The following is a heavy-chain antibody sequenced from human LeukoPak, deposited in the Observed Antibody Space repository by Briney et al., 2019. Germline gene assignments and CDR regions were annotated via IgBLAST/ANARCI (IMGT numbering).Heavy chain of an antibody. Sequence: SETLSLTCTVSGFSISSNYWSWLRQPAGKGLEWIGRIYFSGSTNYNPSLKSRVTMSLDTSKNQFSLKMRSMTAADTAVYYCARDEGSGSYAWDYWGQGTLVTVSS. D-gene: IGHD1-26*01. CDR2: IYFSGST. V-gene: IGHV4-4*07. CDR3: ARDEGSGSYAWDY. J-gene: IGHJ4*02. CDR1: GFSISSNY.